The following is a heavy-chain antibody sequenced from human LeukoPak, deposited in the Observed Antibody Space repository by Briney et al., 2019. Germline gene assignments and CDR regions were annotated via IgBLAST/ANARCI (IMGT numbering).Heavy chain of an antibody. CDR3: ARERYSSSWLIDYYYYYYMDV. CDR2: ISAYNGNT. Sequence: ASVKVSCKASGYTFTSYGISWVRQAPGQGLEWMGWISAYNGNTNYAQKLQGRVTTTTDTSTSTAYMELRSLRSDDTAVYYCARERYSSSWLIDYYYYYYMDVWGKGTTVTVSS. CDR1: GYTFTSYG. V-gene: IGHV1-18*01. J-gene: IGHJ6*03. D-gene: IGHD6-13*01.